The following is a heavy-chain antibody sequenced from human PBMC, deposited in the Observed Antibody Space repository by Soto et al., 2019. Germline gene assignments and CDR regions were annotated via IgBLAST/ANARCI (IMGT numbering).Heavy chain of an antibody. J-gene: IGHJ4*02. Sequence: EVQLLESGGGLVQPGGSLRLSCSASGFTFGSNSMAWVRQAPGKGLEWVASISDTAHRIFHADSVKGRFPISRDNSRNRLYLQMNRLRAEDTALYYCVILALGKFDFWGQGTLVIVSS. CDR2: ISDTAHRI. CDR3: VILALGKFDF. D-gene: IGHD1-26*01. CDR1: GFTFGSNS. V-gene: IGHV3-23*01.